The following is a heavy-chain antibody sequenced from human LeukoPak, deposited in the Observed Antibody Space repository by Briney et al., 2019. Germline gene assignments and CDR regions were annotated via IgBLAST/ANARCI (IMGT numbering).Heavy chain of an antibody. CDR3: ARASAMAIGDAFDI. J-gene: IGHJ3*02. D-gene: IGHD5-18*01. CDR2: IYTSGST. CDR1: GGSISSGSYY. Sequence: SETLSLTCTVSGGSISSGSYYWSCIRQPAGKGLEWIGRIYTSGSTNYNPSLKSRVTISVDTSKNQFSLKLSSVTAADTAVYYCARASAMAIGDAFDIWGQGTMVTVSS. V-gene: IGHV4-61*02.